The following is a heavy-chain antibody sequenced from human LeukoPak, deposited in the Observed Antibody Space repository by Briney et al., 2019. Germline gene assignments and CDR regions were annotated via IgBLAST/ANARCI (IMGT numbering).Heavy chain of an antibody. CDR3: ARVLLGTWGAFDI. CDR2: ISSDGSST. V-gene: IGHV3-74*01. Sequence: GGSLRLSCAASGFTFSSYWMHWVRQAPGKGLVWVSRISSDGSSTTYADSVKGRFTISRDNAMNTLYLQMNSLRAEDTAVYYCARVLLGTWGAFDIWGQGTMVTVSS. D-gene: IGHD7-27*01. CDR1: GFTFSSYW. J-gene: IGHJ3*02.